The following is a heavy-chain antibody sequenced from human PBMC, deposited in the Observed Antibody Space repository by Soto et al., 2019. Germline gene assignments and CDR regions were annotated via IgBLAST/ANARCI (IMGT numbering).Heavy chain of an antibody. J-gene: IGHJ3*02. Sequence: EVQLVESGGGLVQPGGSLRLSCAASGFTFSSYEMNWVRQAPGKGLEWVSYISSSGSTIYYADSVKGRFTISRDNAKNSLYLQMNSLRAEDMAVYYCARILVKPSDAFDIWGQGTMVTLSS. CDR2: ISSSGSTI. CDR1: GFTFSSYE. CDR3: ARILVKPSDAFDI. V-gene: IGHV3-48*03.